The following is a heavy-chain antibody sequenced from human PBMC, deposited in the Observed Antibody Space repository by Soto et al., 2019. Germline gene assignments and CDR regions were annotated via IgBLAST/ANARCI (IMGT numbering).Heavy chain of an antibody. CDR2: MYYSGSS. D-gene: IGHD3-3*01. V-gene: IGHV4-31*03. CDR1: GVSIRSGGYF. J-gene: IGHJ5*01. CDR3: AKGGHAFWSESYGGFDS. Sequence: QVQLQESGPGLVKPSQTLSLTCTVSGVSIRSGGYFWSWIRQHPGKGLEWIGYMYYSGSSYFNPSLKSRVAISLDTSENQCSLELRSVTAADTAVYYCAKGGHAFWSESYGGFDSWGQGSVVTVAS.